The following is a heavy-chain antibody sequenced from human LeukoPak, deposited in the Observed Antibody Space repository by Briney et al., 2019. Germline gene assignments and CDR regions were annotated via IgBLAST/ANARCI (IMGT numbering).Heavy chain of an antibody. Sequence: SGPTLLHPTQTLTLTCTFSGLSLATREEGVGWIRQPPGKALEWLTLGYWNDDKRYTPSLKTRLTVTNDTSENQVALTMTNMDPVGTATYYCVHGFRDGFNSYFDCWGQGTLVTVSS. D-gene: IGHD5-24*01. V-gene: IGHV2-5*01. CDR1: GLSLATREEG. CDR3: VHGFRDGFNSYFDC. J-gene: IGHJ4*02. CDR2: GYWNDDK.